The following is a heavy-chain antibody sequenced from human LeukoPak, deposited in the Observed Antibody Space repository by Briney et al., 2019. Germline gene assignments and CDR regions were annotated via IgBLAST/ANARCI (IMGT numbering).Heavy chain of an antibody. D-gene: IGHD2-2*01. Sequence: PSGTLPLTCAVSGGSISSEYGSWFRQPPGKGLEWIGSIHYSGSTTYNPYPKSRVTISVDTSKNQFSLKLSSVTAADTGVYYCARRLGGTSTGFDYWGQGTLVTVSS. CDR2: IHYSGST. J-gene: IGHJ4*02. V-gene: IGHV4-59*08. CDR1: GGSISSEY. CDR3: ARRLGGTSTGFDY.